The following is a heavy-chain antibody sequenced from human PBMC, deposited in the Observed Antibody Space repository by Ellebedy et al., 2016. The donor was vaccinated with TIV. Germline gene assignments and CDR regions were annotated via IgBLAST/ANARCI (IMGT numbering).Heavy chain of an antibody. CDR1: GFTVTTNY. V-gene: IGHV3-53*01. D-gene: IGHD4-23*01. Sequence: GESLKISCAASGFTVTTNYMKWVRQAPGKGLEWGSVIFSAADGGETHYADSVKGRFTISRDSSKNTLYLQMNSLRAEDTAVNYCARDAAGNGGKLYYWGQGALVTVSS. CDR3: ARDAAGNGGKLYY. CDR2: IFSAADGGET. J-gene: IGHJ4*02.